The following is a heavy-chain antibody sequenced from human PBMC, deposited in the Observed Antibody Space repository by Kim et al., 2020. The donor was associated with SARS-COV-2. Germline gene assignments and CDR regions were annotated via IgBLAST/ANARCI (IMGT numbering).Heavy chain of an antibody. D-gene: IGHD3-10*01. Sequence: SPSFQGQVTISVDQSISTAYLQWSSLQASYTAMYYCARRSYGSGRKPFDYWGQGTLVTVSS. V-gene: IGHV5-51*01. CDR3: ARRSYGSGRKPFDY. J-gene: IGHJ4*02.